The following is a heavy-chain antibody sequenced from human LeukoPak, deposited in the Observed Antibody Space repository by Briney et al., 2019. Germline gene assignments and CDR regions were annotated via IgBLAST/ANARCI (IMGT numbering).Heavy chain of an antibody. Sequence: PSETLSLTCTVSGGSINNSYWTWIRQPPGKGLEWIGHIYYSGSANYIPSLKSRVTISVDTSKTPFSLNLSSVTAADTAVYYCARLSSLANIAARGRTWLDPWGQGSLVTVSS. CDR3: ARLSSLANIAARGRTWLDP. V-gene: IGHV4-59*01. J-gene: IGHJ5*02. CDR1: GGSINNSY. CDR2: IYYSGSA. D-gene: IGHD6-6*01.